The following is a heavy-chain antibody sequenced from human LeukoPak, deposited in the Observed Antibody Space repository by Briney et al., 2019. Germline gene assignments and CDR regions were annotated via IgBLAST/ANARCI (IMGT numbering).Heavy chain of an antibody. D-gene: IGHD6-19*01. V-gene: IGHV4-61*09. CDR1: GASISSESYY. Sequence: SETLSLTCTVSGASISSESYYWSWIRQPAGEGLEWLGHIYYTGSTNYNPSLKSRVTISADTSKNHFSLKLSSVTAADTAVYYCGRVPSGWYGMDVWGQGTTVTVSS. J-gene: IGHJ6*02. CDR2: IYYTGST. CDR3: GRVPSGWYGMDV.